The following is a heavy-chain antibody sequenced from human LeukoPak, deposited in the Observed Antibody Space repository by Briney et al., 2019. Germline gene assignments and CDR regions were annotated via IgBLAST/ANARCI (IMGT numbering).Heavy chain of an antibody. V-gene: IGHV4-31*03. CDR2: IYYSGST. D-gene: IGHD4-17*01. CDR1: GGSISSGGYY. J-gene: IGHJ5*02. Sequence: SETLSLTCTVSGGSISSGGYYWSWIRQHPGKGLEWIGYIYYSGSTYYNPSLKSRVTISVDTSKNQFSLKLSSVTAADTAVYYCAREPPWEGYGDDNWFDPWGQGTLXTV. CDR3: AREPPWEGYGDDNWFDP.